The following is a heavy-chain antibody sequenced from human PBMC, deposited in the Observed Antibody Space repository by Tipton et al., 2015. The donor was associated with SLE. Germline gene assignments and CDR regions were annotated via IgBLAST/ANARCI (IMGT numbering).Heavy chain of an antibody. V-gene: IGHV1-18*01. Sequence: QLVQSGAEVRKPGASVKVSCKASGYTFTIYGISWVRQAPGQGLEWMGCISTYSGNTNYAQKLQGRVTMTTDTSTSTAYMELRSLRSDDTAVYYCARSPQWEPPTFDIWGQGTVVTVSS. CDR3: ARSPQWEPPTFDI. J-gene: IGHJ3*02. CDR2: ISTYSGNT. D-gene: IGHD1-26*01. CDR1: GYTFTIYG.